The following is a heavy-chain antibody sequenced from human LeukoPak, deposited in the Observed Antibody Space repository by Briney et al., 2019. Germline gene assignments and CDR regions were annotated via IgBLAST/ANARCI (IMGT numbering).Heavy chain of an antibody. CDR1: GGSISSYY. CDR3: AVFIMGFLRDGYFDL. Sequence: PSETLSLTCTVSGGSISSYYWSWIRQPPGQGLEWIGYIYYSGSTNCNPSLKSRVTISVDTSKNQFSLKLSSVTAADTAVYYCAVFIMGFLRDGYFDLWGRGTLVTVSS. V-gene: IGHV4-59*01. J-gene: IGHJ2*01. D-gene: IGHD3-10*01. CDR2: IYYSGST.